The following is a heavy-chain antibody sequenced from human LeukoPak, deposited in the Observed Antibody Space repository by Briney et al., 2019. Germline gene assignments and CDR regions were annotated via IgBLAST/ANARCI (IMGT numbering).Heavy chain of an antibody. CDR3: ARDLTHRRNYDNSGYQIVPAF. D-gene: IGHD3-22*01. CDR2: MNPISGNT. J-gene: IGHJ4*02. V-gene: IGHV1-8*01. Sequence: ASVKVSCKASGYTFTSYDINWVRQATGQGLEWMGWMNPISGNTGHAQKFQGRVTMTRDTSISTAYMELSSLRSDDTAVYYCARDLTHRRNYDNSGYQIVPAFWGQGTLVTVSS. CDR1: GYTFTSYD.